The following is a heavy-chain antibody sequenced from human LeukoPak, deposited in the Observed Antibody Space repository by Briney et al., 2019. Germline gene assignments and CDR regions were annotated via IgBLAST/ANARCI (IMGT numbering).Heavy chain of an antibody. CDR1: GFTVSSNY. J-gene: IGHJ6*03. V-gene: IGHV3-20*04. Sequence: PGGSLRLSCAASGFTVSSNYMSWVRQAPGKGLEWVSGINWNGGSTGYADSVKGRFTISRDNAKNSLYLQMNSLRAEDTALYYCARSGGSSHYYYYMDVWGKGTTVTVSS. D-gene: IGHD6-6*01. CDR3: ARSGGSSHYYYYMDV. CDR2: INWNGGST.